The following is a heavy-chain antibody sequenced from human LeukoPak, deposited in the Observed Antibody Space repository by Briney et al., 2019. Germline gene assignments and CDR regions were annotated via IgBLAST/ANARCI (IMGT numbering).Heavy chain of an antibody. J-gene: IGHJ4*02. D-gene: IGHD3-9*01. CDR3: AKRRYDILTGHLRPGYYFDY. CDR2: VSGSGGST. V-gene: IGHV3-23*01. Sequence: GGSLRLSCAASEFTFSSYAMSWVRQAPGKGLEWVSAVSGSGGSTYYADSVKGRFTISRDNSKNTLYLQMNSLRAEDTAVYYCAKRRYDILTGHLRPGYYFDYWGQGTLVTVSS. CDR1: EFTFSSYA.